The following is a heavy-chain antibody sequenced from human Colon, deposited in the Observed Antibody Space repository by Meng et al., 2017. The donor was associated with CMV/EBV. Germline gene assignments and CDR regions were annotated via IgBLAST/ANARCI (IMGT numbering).Heavy chain of an antibody. CDR2: INHSGST. Sequence: SETLSLTCAVYGGSFSGYYWSWIRQPPGKGLEWIGEINHSGSTNYNPSLKSRVTISVDTSKNQFSLKLSSVTAADTAVYYCARYSHLEYLMSGYFDYWGQGTRVIVSS. CDR1: GGSFSGYY. J-gene: IGHJ4*02. V-gene: IGHV4-34*01. D-gene: IGHD3-3*01. CDR3: ARYSHLEYLMSGYFDY.